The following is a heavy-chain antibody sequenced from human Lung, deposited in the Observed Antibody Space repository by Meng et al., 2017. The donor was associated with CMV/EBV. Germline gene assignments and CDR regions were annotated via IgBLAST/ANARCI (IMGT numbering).Heavy chain of an antibody. CDR3: ARGRDIVVVPAAMPWHY. CDR1: GYTFTSYY. D-gene: IGHD2-2*01. CDR2: INPSGGST. V-gene: IGHV1-46*01. Sequence: ASXXVSXKASGYTFTSYYKHWVRQDPGQGLEWMGIINPSGGSTSYAQKSQGRATMTRDTSTSTVYMELSSLRSADTAVYYCARGRDIVVVPAAMPWHYWGQGTXVNGAS. J-gene: IGHJ4*02.